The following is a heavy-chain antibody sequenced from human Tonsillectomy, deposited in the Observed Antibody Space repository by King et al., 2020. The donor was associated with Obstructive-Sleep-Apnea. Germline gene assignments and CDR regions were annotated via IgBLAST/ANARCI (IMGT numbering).Heavy chain of an antibody. D-gene: IGHD2-21*02. CDR1: GGSISSYTYF. V-gene: IGHV4-39*02. CDR3: ARGGDFASDAFDI. Sequence: QLQESGAGLVKPSETLSLTCTVSGGSISSYTYFWGWIRQPPGKGLEWIGSIYDIGRSFYNPSPDSRATITIYTSRNPFSLKVNSVTAADTAMYYCARGGDFASDAFDIWGPGTLVTVSS. J-gene: IGHJ3*02. CDR2: IYDIGRS.